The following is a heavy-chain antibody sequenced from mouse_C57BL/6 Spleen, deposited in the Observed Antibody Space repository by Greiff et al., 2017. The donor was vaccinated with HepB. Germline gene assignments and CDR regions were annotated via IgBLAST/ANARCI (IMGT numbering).Heavy chain of an antibody. J-gene: IGHJ4*01. Sequence: QVQLQQSGAELVRPGASVTLSCKASGYTFTDYEMHWVKQTPVHGLEWIGAIDPETGGTAYNQKFKGKAILTADKSSSTAYLELRSLTSEDSAVYYSTRAVTTGEYYAMDYWGQGTSVTVSS. CDR1: GYTFTDYE. CDR2: IDPETGGT. V-gene: IGHV1-15*01. D-gene: IGHD2-2*01. CDR3: TRAVTTGEYYAMDY.